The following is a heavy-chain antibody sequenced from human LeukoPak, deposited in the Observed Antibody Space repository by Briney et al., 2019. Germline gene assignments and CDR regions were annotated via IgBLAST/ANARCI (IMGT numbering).Heavy chain of an antibody. CDR2: ISGSGGST. Sequence: GGSLRLSCAASGFTFSSYDMSWVRQAPGKGLERVSAISGSGGSTYYADSVKGRSTLSRDNSKNTLHLQMNSLRAEDTAVYYCANDCRNCDYREYFDYWGQGTLITASS. J-gene: IGHJ4*02. CDR3: ANDCRNCDYREYFDY. D-gene: IGHD3-16*01. CDR1: GFTFSSYD. V-gene: IGHV3-23*01.